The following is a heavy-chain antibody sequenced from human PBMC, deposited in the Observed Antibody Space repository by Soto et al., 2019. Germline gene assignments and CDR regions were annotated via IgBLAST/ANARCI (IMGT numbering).Heavy chain of an antibody. J-gene: IGHJ5*02. CDR3: ARLSSDWFDP. CDR2: IYHSGST. CDR1: GFTFSTYSM. D-gene: IGHD6-25*01. V-gene: IGHV4-4*02. Sequence: VQLVESGGGLVKPGGSLRLSCAASGFTFSTYSMNWVRQAPGKGLEWIGYIYHSGSTYYNPSLKSRVTISVDRSKNQFSLKLSSVTAADTAVYYCARLSSDWFDPWGQGTLVTVSS.